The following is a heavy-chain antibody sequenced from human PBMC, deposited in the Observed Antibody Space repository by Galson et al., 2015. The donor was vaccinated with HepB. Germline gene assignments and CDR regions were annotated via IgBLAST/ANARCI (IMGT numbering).Heavy chain of an antibody. CDR1: GYTFTSYA. Sequence: VKVSCKASGYTFTSYAMHWVRQAPGQRPEWMGWINAGNGNTKYSQKFQGRVTITRDTSASTAYMELSSLRSEDTAVYYCARDRYSGYDGDYYFDYWGQGTLVTVSS. V-gene: IGHV1-3*01. J-gene: IGHJ4*02. CDR3: ARDRYSGYDGDYYFDY. D-gene: IGHD5-12*01. CDR2: INAGNGNT.